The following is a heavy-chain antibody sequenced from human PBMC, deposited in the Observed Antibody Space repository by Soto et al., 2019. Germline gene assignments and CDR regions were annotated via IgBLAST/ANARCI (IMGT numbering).Heavy chain of an antibody. J-gene: IGHJ3*02. CDR3: ARNVAFAI. CDR2: ITGSGDNT. V-gene: IGHV3-23*01. Sequence: GGSLRLSCAASGFTFSSYAMTWARQAPGKGLEWVSAITGSGDNTYYADSVKGRFTITRDNSKNTLYLQVNNLRAEDTAVYYCARNVAFAIWGQGTMVTVSS. CDR1: GFTFSSYA.